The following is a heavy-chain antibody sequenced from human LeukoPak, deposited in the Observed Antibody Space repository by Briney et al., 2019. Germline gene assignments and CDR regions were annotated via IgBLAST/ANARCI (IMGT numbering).Heavy chain of an antibody. D-gene: IGHD3-16*02. V-gene: IGHV1-18*01. Sequence: ASVKVSCKTSGYTFSSLGITWVRQAPGQGLEWMGWISAYNGNTNYVEKLRGRVTMTTDRSTATAYMELRSLTSDDTAMYYCARDPFYDTVGGSYRPLDYWGQGTPITVSS. CDR1: GYTFSSLG. CDR2: ISAYNGNT. J-gene: IGHJ4*02. CDR3: ARDPFYDTVGGSYRPLDY.